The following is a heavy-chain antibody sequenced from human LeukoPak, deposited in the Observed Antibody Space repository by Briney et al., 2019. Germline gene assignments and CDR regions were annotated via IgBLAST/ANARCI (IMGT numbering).Heavy chain of an antibody. CDR3: AIPPWLPDAFDI. V-gene: IGHV3-30*02. Sequence: PGGSLRLSCAASGFTFSSYGMHWVRQAPGKGLEWVAFIRYDGSNKYYADSVKGRFTISRDNSKNTLYLQMNSLRAEDTAVYYCAIPPWLPDAFDIWGQGTMVTVSS. CDR2: IRYDGSNK. CDR1: GFTFSSYG. D-gene: IGHD6-19*01. J-gene: IGHJ3*02.